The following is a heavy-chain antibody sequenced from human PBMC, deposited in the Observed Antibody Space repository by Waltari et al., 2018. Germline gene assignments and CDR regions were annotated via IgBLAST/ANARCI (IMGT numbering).Heavy chain of an antibody. CDR1: GGSISSYY. V-gene: IGHV4-59*01. CDR3: ARRMVRGVDAFDI. D-gene: IGHD3-10*01. Sequence: QVQLQESGPGLVKPSETLSLTCTVSGGSISSYYWSWIRQPPGKGLEWIGYIYYSGSTNYNPSLKSRVTISVDTSKNQFSLKLSSVTAADTAVYYCARRMVRGVDAFDIWGQGTMVTVSS. CDR2: IYYSGST. J-gene: IGHJ3*02.